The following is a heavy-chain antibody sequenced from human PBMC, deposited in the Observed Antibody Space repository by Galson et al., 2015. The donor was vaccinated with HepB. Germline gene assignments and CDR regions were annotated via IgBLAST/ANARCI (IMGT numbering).Heavy chain of an antibody. CDR1: GFSLSNARMG. D-gene: IGHD3-10*01. J-gene: IGHJ4*02. CDR3: ARIRSTMVRGVITLFDY. Sequence: PALVKPTQTLTLTCTVSGFSLSNARMGVSWIRQPPGKALEWLAHIFSNDEKSYSTSLKSRLTISKDTSKSQVVLTMTNMDPVDTATYYCARIRSTMVRGVITLFDYWGQGTLVTVSS. CDR2: IFSNDEK. V-gene: IGHV2-26*01.